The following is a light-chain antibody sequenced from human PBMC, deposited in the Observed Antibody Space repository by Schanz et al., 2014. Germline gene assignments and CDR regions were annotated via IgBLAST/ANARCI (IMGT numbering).Light chain of an antibody. Sequence: QSALTQPASVSGSPGQSITITCTGTSSDVGGYKYVSWYQQHPGKAPKLMINDVSNRPSGVSQRFSGSKSGNTASLTVSGLKAEDEAGYYCSSYAGSNNVVVFGGGIKLTVL. J-gene: IGLJ2*01. V-gene: IGLV2-14*03. CDR2: DVS. CDR1: SSDVGGYKY. CDR3: SSYAGSNNVVV.